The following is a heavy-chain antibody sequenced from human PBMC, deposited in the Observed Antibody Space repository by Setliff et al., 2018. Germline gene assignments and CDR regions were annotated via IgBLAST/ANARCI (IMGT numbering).Heavy chain of an antibody. Sequence: SETLSLTCTVTGGSINSGPYYWTWIRQSAGKGLEWLGQIYSKGSMNYNPSLKSRVTISADSSKNQMSLRMTSVTAADTAVYYCARGRYFESSSYYFPFDYWGLGTLVTVSS. V-gene: IGHV4-61*09. CDR2: IYSKGSM. CDR1: GGSINSGPYY. J-gene: IGHJ4*02. D-gene: IGHD3-22*01. CDR3: ARGRYFESSSYYFPFDY.